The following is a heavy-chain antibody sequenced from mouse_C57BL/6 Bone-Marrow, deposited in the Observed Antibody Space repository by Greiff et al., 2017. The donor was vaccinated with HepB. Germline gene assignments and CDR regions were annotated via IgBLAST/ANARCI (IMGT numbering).Heavy chain of an antibody. Sequence: EVKLMESGGGLVQSGRSLRLSCATSGFTFSDFYMEWVRQAPGKGLEWIAASRNKANDYTTEYSASVKGRFIVSRDTSQSILYLQMNALRAEDTAIYYCARDAVYYDYWYFDVWGTGTTVTVSS. D-gene: IGHD2-4*01. CDR3: ARDAVYYDYWYFDV. CDR2: SRNKANDYTT. CDR1: GFTFSDFY. V-gene: IGHV7-1*01. J-gene: IGHJ1*03.